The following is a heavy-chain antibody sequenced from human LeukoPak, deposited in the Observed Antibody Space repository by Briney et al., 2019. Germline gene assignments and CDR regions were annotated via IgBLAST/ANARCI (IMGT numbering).Heavy chain of an antibody. CDR3: ARAPSEIGGYYPEYFRH. J-gene: IGHJ1*01. D-gene: IGHD3-22*01. CDR1: RLTFNRYC. CDR2: IKSDGST. Sequence: GGPLTLSCAASRLTFNRYCMHWLPNAPGKALVWVSRIKSDGSTNYADSVKGRFTISRDHAKNTLSLQMNSLRAEDTGVYYCARAPSEIGGYYPEYFRHWGQGTLVTVSS. V-gene: IGHV3-74*01.